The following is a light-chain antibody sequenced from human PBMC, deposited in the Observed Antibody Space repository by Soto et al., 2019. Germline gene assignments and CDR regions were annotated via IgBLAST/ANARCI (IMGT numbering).Light chain of an antibody. J-gene: IGKJ1*01. V-gene: IGKV2-28*01. Sequence: VVLTQSPLSLPVTPGEPASISCWSSQSLLHSNGYNDLDWYLQKPGQSPQLLIYLGSNRASGVPDKLSGSGSGTDVTLKISRVEAEDVGVYYCMQALQPPWTFGQGTKVDI. CDR1: QSLLHSNGYND. CDR3: MQALQPPWT. CDR2: LGS.